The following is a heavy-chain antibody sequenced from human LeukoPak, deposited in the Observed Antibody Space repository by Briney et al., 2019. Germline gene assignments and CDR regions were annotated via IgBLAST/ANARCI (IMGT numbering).Heavy chain of an antibody. CDR2: ISYDGSNK. CDR1: GFTFSSYA. D-gene: IGHD5-12*01. V-gene: IGHV3-30-3*01. CDR3: ARERGGYHDY. J-gene: IGHJ4*02. Sequence: GRSLRLSCAASGFTFSSYAMHWVRQAPGKGLEWVAVISYDGSNKYYADSVKGRFTISRDNSKNTLHLQMNSLRAEDTAVYYCARERGGYHDYWGQGTLVTVSS.